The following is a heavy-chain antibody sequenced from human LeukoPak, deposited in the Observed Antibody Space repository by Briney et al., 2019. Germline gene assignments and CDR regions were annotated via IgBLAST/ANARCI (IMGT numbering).Heavy chain of an antibody. D-gene: IGHD5-18*01. J-gene: IGHJ4*02. CDR2: LNEDGSKR. Sequence: PGGSLRLSCAASGFAFSSYWMTWVRQAPGKGLEWVASLNEDGSKRSYVGSVKGRFTISRGNAQNSLYLQMNSLTAEDTAVYYCARAVTSMDGYWGQGTLVTVSS. CDR3: ARAVTSMDGY. V-gene: IGHV3-7*03. CDR1: GFAFSSYW.